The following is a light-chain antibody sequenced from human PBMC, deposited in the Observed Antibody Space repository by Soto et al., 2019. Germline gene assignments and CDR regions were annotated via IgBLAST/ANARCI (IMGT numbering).Light chain of an antibody. CDR2: EVV. CDR3: CSSGGSPTFV. Sequence: QSALTQPPSASGSPGQSVTISCTGTKNDIGVYDFVSWYQHHPGKAPRLIIYEVVQRPSGVPDRFSGSKSGNTASLTVSGLHAADEPDSYCCSSGGSPTFVFGTGTKVTVL. J-gene: IGLJ1*01. V-gene: IGLV2-8*01. CDR1: KNDIGVYDF.